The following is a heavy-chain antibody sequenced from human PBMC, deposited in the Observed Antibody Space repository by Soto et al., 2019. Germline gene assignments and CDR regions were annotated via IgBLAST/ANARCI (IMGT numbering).Heavy chain of an antibody. J-gene: IGHJ6*02. CDR3: ARGALEFLTGGYYAMDV. CDR1: GYTFISHG. V-gene: IGHV1-18*04. Sequence: ASVKVSCKASGYTFISHGINWVRQAPGQGLEWMGWISGYNGNTNYAWKSQGRVTMTTDTTTSTAYMEVRSLRSDDTAVYYCARGALEFLTGGYYAMDVWGQGTTVTVSS. CDR2: ISGYNGNT. D-gene: IGHD1-1*01.